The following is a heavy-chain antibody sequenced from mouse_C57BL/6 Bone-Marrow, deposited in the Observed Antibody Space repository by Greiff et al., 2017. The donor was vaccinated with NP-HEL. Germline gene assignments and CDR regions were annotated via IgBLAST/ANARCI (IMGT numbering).Heavy chain of an antibody. J-gene: IGHJ2*01. CDR3: ARSPTTTPYYFDY. Sequence: LGRAGAGGVGAGTSGERAWKAAGDTFTNCWVGWAKQRPGHGLAWIGDMYPGGGDANNNEKFKGKATLTADKPSSPAYMQFSSLTSEYSAIYSCARSPTTTPYYFDYWGQGTTLTVSS. CDR1: GDTFTNCW. CDR2: MYPGGGDA. D-gene: IGHD1-1*01. V-gene: IGHV1-63*01.